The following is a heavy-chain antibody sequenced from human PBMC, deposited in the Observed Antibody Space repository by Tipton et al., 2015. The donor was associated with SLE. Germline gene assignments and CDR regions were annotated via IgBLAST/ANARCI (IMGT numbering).Heavy chain of an antibody. V-gene: IGHV4-39*07. CDR2: LHYSGRA. D-gene: IGHD4-23*01. CDR3: ARAPIIGKGWGFLDF. J-gene: IGHJ4*02. CDR1: GDSITSGSYY. Sequence: TLSLTCSVSGDSITSGSYYWVWIRQPPGKGLEWIGRLHYSGRAYYNPSLKSRVTISVDTSKNQVSLKLSSVTAADSAVYYCARAPIIGKGWGFLDFWGQGTLVTVSS.